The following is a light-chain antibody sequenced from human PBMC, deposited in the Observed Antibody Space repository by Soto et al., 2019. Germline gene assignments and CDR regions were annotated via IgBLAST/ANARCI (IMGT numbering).Light chain of an antibody. V-gene: IGLV2-14*01. CDR1: SSDVGGYNY. CDR3: SSFTSSSTQV. J-gene: IGLJ1*01. CDR2: EVS. Sequence: SALTQPASVSGSPGQSITISCTGTSSDVGGYNYVSWYQQHPGKVPKLMIYEVSNRPSGVVNRFSGSKSGNTASLTISGLQAEDEADYYCSSFTSSSTQVFGTGTKVTVL.